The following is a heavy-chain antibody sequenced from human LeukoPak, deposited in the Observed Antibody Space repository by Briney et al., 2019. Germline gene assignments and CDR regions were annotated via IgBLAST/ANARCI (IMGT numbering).Heavy chain of an antibody. CDR1: GFTFSSYS. CDR2: ISSSGTYV. Sequence: GGSLRLSCAASGFTFSSYSMNWVRQAPGKGLEWVSSISSSGTYVYYADSVKGRFTISRDNAKNSLSLQMNSLRADDAAVYYCARRGSYDILTGYFRYFDLWGRGTLVTVSS. D-gene: IGHD3-9*01. CDR3: ARRGSYDILTGYFRYFDL. V-gene: IGHV3-21*01. J-gene: IGHJ2*01.